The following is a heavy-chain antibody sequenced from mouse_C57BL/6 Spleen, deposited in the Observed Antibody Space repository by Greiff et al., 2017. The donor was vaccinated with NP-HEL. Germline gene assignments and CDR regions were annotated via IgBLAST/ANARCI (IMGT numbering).Heavy chain of an antibody. J-gene: IGHJ3*01. V-gene: IGHV1-26*01. CDR2: INPNNGGT. Sequence: EVQLQQSGPELVKPGASVKISCKASGYTFTDYYMNWVKQSHGKSLEWIGDINPNNGGTSYNQKFKGKATLTVDKSSSTAYMELRSLTSEDSAVYYCARGDYSPWFAYWGQGTLVTVSA. CDR1: GYTFTDYY. D-gene: IGHD2-12*01. CDR3: ARGDYSPWFAY.